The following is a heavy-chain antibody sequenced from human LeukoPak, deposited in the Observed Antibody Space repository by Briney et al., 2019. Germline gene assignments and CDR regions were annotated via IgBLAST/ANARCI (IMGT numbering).Heavy chain of an antibody. CDR3: ARGPDYYDSSGYYYRPGWFDP. CDR2: ISSSGSTI. V-gene: IGHV3-48*03. Sequence: GGSLRLSCAASGFTFSSYEMNWVRQAPGKGLEWVSYISSSGSTIYYADSVKGRFTISRDNAKNSLYLQMNSLRAEDTAVYYCARGPDYYDSSGYYYRPGWFDPWGQGTLVTVSS. J-gene: IGHJ5*02. D-gene: IGHD3-22*01. CDR1: GFTFSSYE.